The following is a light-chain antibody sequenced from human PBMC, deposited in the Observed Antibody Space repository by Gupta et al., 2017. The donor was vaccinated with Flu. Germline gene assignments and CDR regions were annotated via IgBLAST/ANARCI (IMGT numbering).Light chain of an antibody. CDR1: SRDIGAYNV. J-gene: IGLJ1*01. Sequence: QSALTQPASVSGSPGQSITIPCSGTSRDIGAYNVVSWYQQHPGSPPNLLISEVTKRPAAIASRFSGAKSGTTASLTISPRQQDDEAFYYCSSVTTANNYVFGDGTKVTV. CDR3: SSVTTANNYV. V-gene: IGLV2-14*03. CDR2: EVT.